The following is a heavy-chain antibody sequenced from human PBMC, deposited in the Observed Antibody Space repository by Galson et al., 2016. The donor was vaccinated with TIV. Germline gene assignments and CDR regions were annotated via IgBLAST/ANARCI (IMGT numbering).Heavy chain of an antibody. Sequence: SLRLSCAASGFTFRNSAIHWVRQAPGKGLEWVAIISFDRRDRYYGDSVKGRFTISRDNSKNTLYLQMNSLSAEDTAVYYCARQWQSYFFDYWGQGTLVTVSS. CDR2: ISFDRRDR. CDR3: ARQWQSYFFDY. V-gene: IGHV3-33*05. J-gene: IGHJ4*02. CDR1: GFTFRNSA. D-gene: IGHD6-19*01.